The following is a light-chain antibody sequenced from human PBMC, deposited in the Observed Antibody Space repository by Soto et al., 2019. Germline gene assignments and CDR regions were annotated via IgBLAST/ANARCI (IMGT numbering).Light chain of an antibody. CDR3: MQSTHWPPT. CDR2: KVS. J-gene: IGKJ1*01. Sequence: DIVMTQSPLSLPVTPGEPASISCRSSQSLVDNDGNTYLNWFQQRPGQSPRRLSDKVSTRDSGVPDRFSGIGAGTDFTLKISRVEAEDGGVYYCMQSTHWPPTFGQGTKVDIK. V-gene: IGKV2-30*01. CDR1: QSLVDNDGNTY.